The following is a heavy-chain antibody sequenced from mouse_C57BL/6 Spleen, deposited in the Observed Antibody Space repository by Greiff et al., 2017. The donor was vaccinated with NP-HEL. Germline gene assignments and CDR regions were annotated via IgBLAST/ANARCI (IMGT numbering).Heavy chain of an antibody. J-gene: IGHJ3*01. CDR3: ARMGAY. CDR2: INPSTGGT. CDR1: GYSFTGYY. Sequence: EVMLVESGPELVKPGASVKISCKASGYSFTGYYMNWVKQSPEKSLEWIGEINPSTGGTTYNQKFKAKATLTVDKSSSTAYMQLKSLTSEDSAVYYCARMGAYWGQGTLVTVSA. D-gene: IGHD2-3*01. V-gene: IGHV1-42*01.